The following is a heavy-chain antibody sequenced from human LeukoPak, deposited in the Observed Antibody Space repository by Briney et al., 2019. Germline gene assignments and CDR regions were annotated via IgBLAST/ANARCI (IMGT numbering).Heavy chain of an antibody. J-gene: IGHJ3*02. CDR3: ARPPVYSHAFDI. Sequence: GGSLRLSCAASGFTFSSSSMNWVRQAPGKGLEWVSSISRSSSDTYYADSVKGRFTISRDNAKNPLYLQMNSLRAEDTAVYYCARPPVYSHAFDIWAKGQWSPSLQ. D-gene: IGHD2-21*01. CDR2: ISRSSSDT. CDR1: GFTFSSSS. V-gene: IGHV3-21*01.